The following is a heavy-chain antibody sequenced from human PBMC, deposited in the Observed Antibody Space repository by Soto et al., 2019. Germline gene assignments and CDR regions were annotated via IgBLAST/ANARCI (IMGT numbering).Heavy chain of an antibody. Sequence: EVQLVESGGGLVQPVGSLRLSCAASGFTFSSYAMHWVRQAPGKGLEYVSAISSNGGSTYYANSVKGRFTISRDNSKNTLYLQMGRLRAEDMAVYYCARMGRGELSYYDGMDVWGQGTTVTVSS. D-gene: IGHD1-26*01. CDR1: GFTFSSYA. CDR3: ARMGRGELSYYDGMDV. J-gene: IGHJ6*02. CDR2: ISSNGGST. V-gene: IGHV3-64*01.